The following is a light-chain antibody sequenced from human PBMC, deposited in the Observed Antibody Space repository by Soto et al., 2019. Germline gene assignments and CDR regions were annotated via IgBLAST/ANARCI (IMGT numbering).Light chain of an antibody. CDR3: QQFGSSPIT. Sequence: EIVMTQSPGTLALSPGXRATLSSRTSQTVSSAYFAWYQQRPGQAPRLLFYDASTRATGIPDRFSCSGSGRDFTLTISRLEPEDSAVYYCQQFGSSPITFGQGTRLEIK. V-gene: IGKV3-20*01. J-gene: IGKJ5*01. CDR2: DAS. CDR1: QTVSSAY.